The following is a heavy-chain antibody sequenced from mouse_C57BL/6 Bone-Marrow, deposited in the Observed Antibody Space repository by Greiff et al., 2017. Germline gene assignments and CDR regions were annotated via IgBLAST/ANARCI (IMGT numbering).Heavy chain of an antibody. CDR1: GYTFTSYW. CDR2: IDPSDSYT. V-gene: IGHV1-69*01. J-gene: IGHJ4*01. CDR3: ARGRLRFYYAMDY. Sequence: VQLKQPGAELVMPGASVKLSCKASGYTFTSYWMHWVKQRPGQGLEWIGEIDPSDSYTNYNQKFKGKSTLTVDKSSSTAYMQLSSLTSEDSAVYYCARGRLRFYYAMDYWGQGTSVTVSS. D-gene: IGHD3-2*02.